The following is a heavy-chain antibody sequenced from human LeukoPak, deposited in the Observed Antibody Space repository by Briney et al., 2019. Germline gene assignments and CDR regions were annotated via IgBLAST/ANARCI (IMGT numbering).Heavy chain of an antibody. CDR3: ARRDYGGKHFDY. V-gene: IGHV5-51*01. CDR1: GYIFTSYW. CDR2: FYPDDSDT. Sequence: GESLKISCKGSGYIFTSYWIAWVRQMPGKGLEWMGIFYPDDSDTKYSPSFQGQVTISADKSISTPYLQWSSLKASDTAIYYCARRDYGGKHFDYWGQGTLVTVSS. J-gene: IGHJ4*02. D-gene: IGHD4-23*01.